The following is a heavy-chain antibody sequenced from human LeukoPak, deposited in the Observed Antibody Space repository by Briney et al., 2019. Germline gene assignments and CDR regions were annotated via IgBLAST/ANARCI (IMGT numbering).Heavy chain of an antibody. CDR3: ARHDFWSGINY. V-gene: IGHV4-59*08. CDR2: IYYSGST. Sequence: SETLSLTCTVSGGSISSYYWSWLRQPPGRGLEWIGYIYYSGSTNYNPSLKSRVTISVDTSKNQFSLKLSSVTAADTAVYYCARHDFWSGINYWGQGTLVTVSS. D-gene: IGHD3-3*01. J-gene: IGHJ4*02. CDR1: GGSISSYY.